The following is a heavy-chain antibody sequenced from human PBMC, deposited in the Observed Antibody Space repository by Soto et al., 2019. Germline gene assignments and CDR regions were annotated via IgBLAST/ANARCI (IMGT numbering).Heavy chain of an antibody. V-gene: IGHV1-69*13. Sequence: ASVKVSCKASGGTFSSYAISWVRQAPGQGLEWMGGIIPIFGTANYAQKFQGRVTITVDESTSTAYMELSSLRSEDTAVYYCASGIFDIVVVVAATYPKFDYWGQGTLVTVSS. D-gene: IGHD2-15*01. J-gene: IGHJ4*02. CDR1: GGTFSSYA. CDR2: IIPIFGTA. CDR3: ASGIFDIVVVVAATYPKFDY.